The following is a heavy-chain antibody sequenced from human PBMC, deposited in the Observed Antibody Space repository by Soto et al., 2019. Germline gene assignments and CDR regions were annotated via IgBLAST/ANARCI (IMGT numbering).Heavy chain of an antibody. CDR2: IDPSDSYV. CDR3: TRRASSSFYNFDF. Sequence: GESLKISCQASGYSFTAYWITWVRQMPGKGLEWMATIDPSDSYVDYSPSFRGHVTFSVDRSITTVYLQWNSLKASDSAMYFCTRRASSSFYNFDFWGQGALVTVSS. V-gene: IGHV5-10-1*01. J-gene: IGHJ4*02. D-gene: IGHD2-2*01. CDR1: GYSFTAYW.